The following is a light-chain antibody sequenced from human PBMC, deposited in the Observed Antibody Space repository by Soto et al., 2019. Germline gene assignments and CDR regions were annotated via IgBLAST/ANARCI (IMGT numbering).Light chain of an antibody. Sequence: DIQMTQSPSSLSASVGDRVTITCRASQSISIFLNWYQQKPGKAPKLLIYAASSLQSGVPSRFSGSGYGTDFTLTISSLQPEDFATYYCHQTDSIPETFGQGTKVEIK. CDR2: AAS. J-gene: IGKJ1*01. CDR3: HQTDSIPET. CDR1: QSISIF. V-gene: IGKV1-39*01.